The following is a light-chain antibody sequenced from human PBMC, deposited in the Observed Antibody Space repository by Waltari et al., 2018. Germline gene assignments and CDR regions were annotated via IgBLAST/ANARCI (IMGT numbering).Light chain of an antibody. CDR1: QSVSSN. Sequence: EIVMTQSPATLSVSPGERATLSCRASQSVSSNLAWYQRKPGQAPRRLIYGASTRATGIPARLSGSGSGTEFTLTISSLQSEDFAVYYCQQYNNWPPWTFGQGTKVEIK. J-gene: IGKJ1*01. CDR2: GAS. V-gene: IGKV3-15*01. CDR3: QQYNNWPPWT.